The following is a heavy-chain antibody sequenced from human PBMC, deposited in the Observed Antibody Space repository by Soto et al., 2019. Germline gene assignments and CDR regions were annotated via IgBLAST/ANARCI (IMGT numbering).Heavy chain of an antibody. D-gene: IGHD1-26*01. CDR1: GYSFASHW. V-gene: IGHV5-51*01. CDR3: ARYSGSYWHYLDF. Sequence: PGESLKISCKGSGYSFASHWVAWVRQMPEKGLEWIGTIYPGDSGTKYGSAFRGHVTISADTSVSTAYLQWRSLEATDSAIYYCARYSGSYWHYLDFWGQGTLVTVSS. J-gene: IGHJ4*02. CDR2: IYPGDSGT.